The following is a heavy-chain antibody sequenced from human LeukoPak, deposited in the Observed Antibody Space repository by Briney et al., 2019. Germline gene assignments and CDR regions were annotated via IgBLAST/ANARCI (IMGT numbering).Heavy chain of an antibody. CDR1: GFTFSSYA. J-gene: IGHJ4*02. V-gene: IGHV4-59*01. CDR2: IYYSGST. D-gene: IGHD2-15*01. CDR3: ARWFCSGGSCRGAVDY. Sequence: GSLRLSCSASGFTFSSYAMHWIRQPPGKGLEWIGYIYYSGSTNYNPSLKSRVAISLDTSKNQFSLKLNSVTAADTAVYYCARWFCSGGSCRGAVDYWGQGTLVTVSS.